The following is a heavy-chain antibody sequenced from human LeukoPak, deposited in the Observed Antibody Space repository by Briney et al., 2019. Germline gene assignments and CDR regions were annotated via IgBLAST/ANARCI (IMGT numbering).Heavy chain of an antibody. CDR3: TTGYYYDSSGYSDAFEI. V-gene: IGHV3-23*01. CDR1: GFTFSSYG. Sequence: GGSLRLSCAASGFTFSSYGMSWVRQAPGKGLEWVSAISGSGGSTYYADSVKGRFTISRDNSKNTLYLQMNSLRAEDTAVYYCTTGYYYDSSGYSDAFEIWGQGTMVTVSS. D-gene: IGHD3-22*01. J-gene: IGHJ3*02. CDR2: ISGSGGST.